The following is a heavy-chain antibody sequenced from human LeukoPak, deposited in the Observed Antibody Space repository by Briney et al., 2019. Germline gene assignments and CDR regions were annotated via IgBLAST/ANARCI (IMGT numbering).Heavy chain of an antibody. CDR1: GGSISSYF. CDR2: ISYSGST. V-gene: IGHV4-59*08. CDR3: ARSKRQNYYYYYMDV. J-gene: IGHJ6*03. Sequence: SETLSLTCTVSGGSISSYFWSWLRQPPGKRLEWIGYISYSGSTDYNPSLKSRVTLSVDTSKNRLSLKLSSVTAADTAVYYCARSKRQNYYYYYMDVWGKGTTVTVSS.